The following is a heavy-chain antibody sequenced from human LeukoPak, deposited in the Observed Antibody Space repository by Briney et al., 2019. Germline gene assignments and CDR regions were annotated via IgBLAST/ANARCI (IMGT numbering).Heavy chain of an antibody. D-gene: IGHD3-10*01. J-gene: IGHJ4*02. V-gene: IGHV1-2*02. CDR2: INPNSGGT. CDR3: ARFVPYDGEDY. Sequence: GASVKVSCKASGYTFTGYYMHWVRQAPGQGLEWMGWINPNSGGTNYAQKFQGRVTMTRNTSISTAYMELSSLRSEDTAVYYCARFVPYDGEDYWGQGTLVTVSS. CDR1: GYTFTGYY.